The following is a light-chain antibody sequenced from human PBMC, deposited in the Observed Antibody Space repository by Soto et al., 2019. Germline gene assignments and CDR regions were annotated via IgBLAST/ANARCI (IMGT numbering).Light chain of an antibody. V-gene: IGKV3-15*01. Sequence: EIFMTQSPATLSVSPGEEVILSCRASQSVGTTLAWYQQKPGQAPSLLIRGASTRATGVPARFSGSGSGTEFTLTISSLQSEEFAIYYWQQYSASHMFCGGTTLEIK. CDR1: QSVGTT. J-gene: IGKJ4*02. CDR3: QQYSASHM. CDR2: GAS.